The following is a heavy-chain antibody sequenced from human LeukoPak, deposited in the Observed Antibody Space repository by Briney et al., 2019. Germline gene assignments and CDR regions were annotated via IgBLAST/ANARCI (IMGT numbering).Heavy chain of an antibody. CDR3: AKDWSGSWTFDE. CDR1: GFTFSSDG. CDR2: VSDDGGVK. D-gene: IGHD6-13*01. J-gene: IGHJ4*02. V-gene: IGHV3-30*18. Sequence: PGRSLRLSCAASGFTFSSDGLHWVRQAPGKGLEWVAFVSDDGGVKSYVDLVKGRFTISRDYSKNMLYLQMNSLRVEDTAIYYCAKDWSGSWTFDEWDQGTLVTVSS.